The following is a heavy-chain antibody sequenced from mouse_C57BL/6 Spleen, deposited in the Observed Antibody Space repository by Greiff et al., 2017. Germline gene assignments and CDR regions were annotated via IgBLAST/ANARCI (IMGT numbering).Heavy chain of an antibody. Sequence: QVQLQQPGAELVKPGASVKLSCKASGYTFTSYWMHWVKQRPGQGLEWIGMIHPNSGSTNYNEKFKSKATLTADKSSSTAYMQLSSLTSEDSAVYYCARVGGLPYYLDYWGQGTTRTVSS. CDR1: GYTFTSYW. D-gene: IGHD2-2*01. CDR3: ARVGGLPYYLDY. CDR2: IHPNSGST. J-gene: IGHJ2*01. V-gene: IGHV1-64*01.